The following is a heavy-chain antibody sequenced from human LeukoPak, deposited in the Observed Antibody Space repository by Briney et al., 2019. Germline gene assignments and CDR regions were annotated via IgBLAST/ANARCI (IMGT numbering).Heavy chain of an antibody. Sequence: GGSLRLSCTASGFTFGDYAMNWVRQAPGKGLEWVGFIRSKAYGGTTEYAASVKGRFTVSRDDSKSIAYLQVNSLKTEDTAVYYCTRGAPTPAYYYYMDVWGKGTTVTVSS. CDR3: TRGAPTPAYYYYMDV. CDR1: GFTFGDYA. CDR2: IRSKAYGGTT. V-gene: IGHV3-49*04. J-gene: IGHJ6*03.